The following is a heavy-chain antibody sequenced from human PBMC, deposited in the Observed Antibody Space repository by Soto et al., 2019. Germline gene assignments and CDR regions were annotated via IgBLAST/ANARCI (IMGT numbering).Heavy chain of an antibody. CDR2: TYYRSKWYN. Sequence: PSQTLSLTCAISGDSVSSNSAAWNWIRQSPSRGLEWLGRTYYRSKWYNDYAVSVKSRITINPDTSKNQFSLQLNSVTPEDTAVYYCASGRFLEWFPLEYYYYGMDVWGQGTTVTVSS. CDR3: ASGRFLEWFPLEYYYYGMDV. V-gene: IGHV6-1*01. J-gene: IGHJ6*02. CDR1: GDSVSSNSAA. D-gene: IGHD3-3*01.